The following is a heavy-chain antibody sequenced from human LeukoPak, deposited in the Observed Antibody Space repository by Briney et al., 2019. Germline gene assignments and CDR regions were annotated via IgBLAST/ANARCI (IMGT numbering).Heavy chain of an antibody. J-gene: IGHJ6*03. CDR3: ARGIRGVIITTNYYNMDV. CDR1: GRSFSGYY. D-gene: IGHD3-10*01. V-gene: IGHV4-34*01. Sequence: NPSETLSLTCAVYGRSFSGYYWSWVRQPPGKGLEWMGEVNHSGRTSYNPSLKSRVAISADTSKNQFSLRMTSLTAADTAVYYCARGIRGVIITTNYYNMDVWGPGTMVTVSS. CDR2: VNHSGRT.